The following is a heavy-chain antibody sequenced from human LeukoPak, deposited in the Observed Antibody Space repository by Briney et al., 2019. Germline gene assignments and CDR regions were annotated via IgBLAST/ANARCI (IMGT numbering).Heavy chain of an antibody. J-gene: IGHJ4*02. V-gene: IGHV3-23*01. CDR3: TTWGY. D-gene: IGHD3-16*01. CDR2: ITVSGGST. CDR1: GFTFSSYA. Sequence: PGKSLRLSCAASGFTFSSYAMSWVRQAPGKGLQWVSTITVSGGSTYYADSVKGRFTISRDNSRNTLYLQMNSLRDEDTAVYYCTTWGYWGQGTLVTVSS.